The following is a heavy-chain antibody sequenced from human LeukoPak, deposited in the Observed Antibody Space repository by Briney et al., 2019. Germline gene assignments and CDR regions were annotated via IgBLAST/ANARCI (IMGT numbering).Heavy chain of an antibody. V-gene: IGHV3-74*01. CDR1: GFSLSTYW. Sequence: GGSLRLSCVASGFSLSTYWMHWVRQAPGKGLVWVSRISSDGSTTNYADSVKGRFTISRDNAKNTLYLQVNSLRAEDTAVYHCAKVGPMVSAAGPLDYWGQGTLVTVSS. D-gene: IGHD6-13*01. J-gene: IGHJ4*02. CDR3: AKVGPMVSAAGPLDY. CDR2: ISSDGSTT.